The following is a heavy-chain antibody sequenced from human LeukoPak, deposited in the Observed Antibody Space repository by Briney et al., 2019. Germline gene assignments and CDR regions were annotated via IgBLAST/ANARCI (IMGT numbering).Heavy chain of an antibody. CDR1: GGSISSYY. V-gene: IGHV4-59*08. Sequence: SETLSLTCTVSGGSISSYYWSWIRQPPGKGLEWIGYIYYSGSTNYNPSLKSRVTISVDTSKNQFSLKLSSVIAADTAVYYCASQRAYGLFDPWGQGTLVTVSS. J-gene: IGHJ5*02. CDR2: IYYSGST. CDR3: ASQRAYGLFDP. D-gene: IGHD3-10*01.